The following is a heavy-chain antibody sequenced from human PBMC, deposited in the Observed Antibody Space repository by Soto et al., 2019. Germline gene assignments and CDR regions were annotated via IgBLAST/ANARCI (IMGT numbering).Heavy chain of an antibody. D-gene: IGHD3-3*01. CDR1: GFTFSSYA. V-gene: IGHV3-23*01. CDR2: ISGSGGST. J-gene: IGHJ4*02. CDR3: AKGSHEGYYDFWSGYYIAYYLDY. Sequence: LRLSCSASGFTFSSYAMSWVRQAPGKGPEWVSAISGSGGSTYYADSVQGRFTISRDNSKNTLYLQMNSLRAEDTAVYYCAKGSHEGYYDFWSGYYIAYYLDYGGQRTVVTVSS.